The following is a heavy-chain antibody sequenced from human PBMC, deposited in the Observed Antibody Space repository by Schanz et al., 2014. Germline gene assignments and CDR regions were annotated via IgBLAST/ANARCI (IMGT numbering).Heavy chain of an antibody. CDR3: AREDSRNYPKPLDY. J-gene: IGHJ4*02. CDR1: GYTFTGYS. D-gene: IGHD1-26*01. V-gene: IGHV1-2*02. CDR2: INPNSGDT. Sequence: QVQLVQSGAEVKKPGASVKVSCKASGYTFTGYSIHWVRQAPGQGLEWMGWINPNSGDTNYAQKFQGRVTMTWDTSISTAYMELSRLRSDDTAVYYCAREDSRNYPKPLDYWGQGTLVTVSS.